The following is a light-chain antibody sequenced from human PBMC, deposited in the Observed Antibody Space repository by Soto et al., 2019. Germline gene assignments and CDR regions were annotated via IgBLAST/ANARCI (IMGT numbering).Light chain of an antibody. J-gene: IGKJ1*01. V-gene: IGKV3-11*01. CDR3: QQRYNWPQT. CDR2: DAS. Sequence: EVVLTQSPATLSLSPGERANLSCRTSQSVSRTLAWYQQKSGQAPRLLIYDASNRATGIPTRFSGSVSGTDFTLTISSLEAEDFAVYYCQQRYNWPQTFGQGTKVEIK. CDR1: QSVSRT.